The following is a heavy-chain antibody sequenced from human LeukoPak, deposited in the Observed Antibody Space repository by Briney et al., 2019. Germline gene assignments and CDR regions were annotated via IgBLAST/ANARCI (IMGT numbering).Heavy chain of an antibody. CDR1: GYTFTSYY. V-gene: IGHV1-46*01. J-gene: IGHJ6*03. CDR2: INPSGGST. CDR3: ASGSSGVPYYYYYMDV. Sequence: GASVKVSCKASGYTFTSYYMHWVRQAPGQGLEWMGIINPSGGSTSYAQKFQGRVTMTRDTSTSTVYMELSRLRSDDTAVYYCASGSSGVPYYYYYMDVWGKGTTVTVSS. D-gene: IGHD3-10*01.